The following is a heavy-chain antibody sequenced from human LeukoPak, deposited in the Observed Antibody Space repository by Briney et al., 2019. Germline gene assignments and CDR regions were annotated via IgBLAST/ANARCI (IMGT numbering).Heavy chain of an antibody. J-gene: IGHJ4*01. CDR1: GVSLGLCYY. V-gene: IGHV4-38-2*02. CDR3: ARYVEAFDI. Sequence: SETLSLTCTVAGVSLGLCYYWGRIRQPPGKGLEWIGTFSYGGTTFSSPSLTSRVTISVDTSKNQFSLQLRSVTAADTAVYSCARYVEAFDIWGHGTLVTVSS. D-gene: IGHD3-9*01. CDR2: FSYGGTT.